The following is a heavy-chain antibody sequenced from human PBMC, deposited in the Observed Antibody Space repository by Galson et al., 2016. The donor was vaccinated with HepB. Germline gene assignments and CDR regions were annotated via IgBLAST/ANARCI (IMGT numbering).Heavy chain of an antibody. CDR3: ARDLGYCSKLDCRCDAFDI. CDR2: IKQDGSXK. CDR1: GXXLSTXX. Sequence: SLRLSCAASGXXLSTXXMSXVRQAXGKGLEWVANIKQDGSXKYYVDSVKGRLTISKDNAKNSLYLQMNSLRAEDTAVYYCARDLGYCSKLDCRCDAFDIWGQGXMVTVSS. J-gene: IGHJ3*02. V-gene: IGHV3-7*04. D-gene: IGHD2-2*01.